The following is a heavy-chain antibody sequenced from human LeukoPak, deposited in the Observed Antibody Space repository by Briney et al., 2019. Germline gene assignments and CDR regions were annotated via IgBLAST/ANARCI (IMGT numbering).Heavy chain of an antibody. J-gene: IGHJ4*02. D-gene: IGHD3-10*01. CDR2: MNPNSGNT. CDR3: AQNYYGSGSYLN. V-gene: IGHV1-8*01. CDR1: GYTFTSYD. Sequence: ASVKVSCKASGYTFTSYDINWVRQATGQGLEWMGWMNPNSGNTGYAQKFQGRVTMTRNTSISTAYMELSSLRSEDTAVYYCAQNYYGSGSYLNWGQGTLVTVSS.